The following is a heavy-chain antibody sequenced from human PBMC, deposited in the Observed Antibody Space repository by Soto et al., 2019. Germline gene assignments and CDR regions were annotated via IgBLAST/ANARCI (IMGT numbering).Heavy chain of an antibody. CDR3: AKADGEQWLIPHLDN. CDR2: ISCCGGST. CDR1: GFNFKKFA. Sequence: GGSLRLFCEASGFNFKKFAMGWVRQAPGEGLEWVSGISCCGGSTSYADSVKGRFTLARDDSKNTLSLHLNSLRFEDTARYFCAKADGEQWLIPHLDNWGQGTLVTVSS. V-gene: IGHV3-23*01. D-gene: IGHD6-19*01. J-gene: IGHJ4*02.